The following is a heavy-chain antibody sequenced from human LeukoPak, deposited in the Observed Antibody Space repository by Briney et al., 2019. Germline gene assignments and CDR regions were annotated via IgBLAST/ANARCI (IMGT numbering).Heavy chain of an antibody. J-gene: IGHJ6*03. V-gene: IGHV1-69*01. CDR2: ITPIFGTA. CDR1: GGTFSSYA. CDR3: ARDTVEMATIRYYYYYMDV. Sequence: SVKVSCKASGGTFSSYAISWVRQAPGQGLDWMGGITPIFGTANYAQKFQGRVTITADESTSTAYMELSSLRSEDTAVYYCARDTVEMATIRYYYYYMDVWGKGTTVTVSS. D-gene: IGHD5-24*01.